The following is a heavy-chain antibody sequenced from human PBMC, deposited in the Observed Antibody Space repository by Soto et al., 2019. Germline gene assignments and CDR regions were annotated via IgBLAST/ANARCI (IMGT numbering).Heavy chain of an antibody. D-gene: IGHD3-10*01. CDR2: ISYDGSNK. J-gene: IGHJ6*02. CDR1: GFTFSSYA. Sequence: GGSLRLSCAASGFTFSSYAMHWVSRAPGKGLEWVAVISYDGSNKYYADSVKGRFTISRDNSKNTLYLQMNSLRAEDTAVYYCAREYYYGSGSYYKHYGMDVWGQGTTVTVSS. V-gene: IGHV3-30-3*01. CDR3: AREYYYGSGSYYKHYGMDV.